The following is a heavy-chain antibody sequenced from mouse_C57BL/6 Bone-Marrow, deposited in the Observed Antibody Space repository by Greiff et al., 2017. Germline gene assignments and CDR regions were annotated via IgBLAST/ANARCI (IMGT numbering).Heavy chain of an antibody. CDR3: ARLAFDY. J-gene: IGHJ2*01. Sequence: EVKLVESGGGLVKPGGSLKLSCAASGFTFSSYAMSWVRQTPEKRLEWVATISDGGSYTYYPDTVKGRFTISRDNAKNNLYLQMSHLKSEDTAMYYCARLAFDYWGQGTTLTVSS. V-gene: IGHV5-4*03. CDR1: GFTFSSYA. CDR2: ISDGGSYT.